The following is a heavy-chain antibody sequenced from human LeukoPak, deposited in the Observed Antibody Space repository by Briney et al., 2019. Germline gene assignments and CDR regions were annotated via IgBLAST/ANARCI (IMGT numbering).Heavy chain of an antibody. Sequence: GGSLRLSCAASGFTFSSYGMHWVRQAPGKGLEWVAFIRYDGSKKYYADSVKGRFTISRDNSKNTLYLQMNSLRAEDTAVYSCANSGWSPKAWGQRTLVTVSS. CDR3: ANSGWSPKA. J-gene: IGHJ5*02. V-gene: IGHV3-30*02. CDR2: IRYDGSKK. D-gene: IGHD6-19*01. CDR1: GFTFSSYG.